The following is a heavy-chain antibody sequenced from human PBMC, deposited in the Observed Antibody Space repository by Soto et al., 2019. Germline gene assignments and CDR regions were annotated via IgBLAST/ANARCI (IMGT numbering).Heavy chain of an antibody. D-gene: IGHD2-21*01. Sequence: GGALRLSCAAPGVTFISYAMHWVRQAPGKGLEWVAVISYDGSNKYYADSVKGRFTISRDNSKNTLYLQMNSLRAEDTAVYYCARESARIRAFDIWGQGTMVTVSS. CDR3: ARESARIRAFDI. CDR1: GVTFISYA. CDR2: ISYDGSNK. J-gene: IGHJ3*02. V-gene: IGHV3-30-3*01.